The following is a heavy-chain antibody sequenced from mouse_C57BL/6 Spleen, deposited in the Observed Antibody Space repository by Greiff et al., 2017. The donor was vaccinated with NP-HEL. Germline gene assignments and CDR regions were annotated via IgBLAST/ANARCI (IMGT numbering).Heavy chain of an antibody. CDR3: ARNYYGKGYYFDD. J-gene: IGHJ2*01. Sequence: DVKLVESGGGLVKPGGSLKLSCAASGFTFSDYGMHWVRQAPEKGLEWVAFISSGSSTIYYANTVKGRCTITRDNAKNTLFLQMTSLRSEDTAMYYCARNYYGKGYYFDDWGQGTTLTVSS. CDR2: ISSGSSTI. V-gene: IGHV5-17*01. D-gene: IGHD1-1*01. CDR1: GFTFSDYG.